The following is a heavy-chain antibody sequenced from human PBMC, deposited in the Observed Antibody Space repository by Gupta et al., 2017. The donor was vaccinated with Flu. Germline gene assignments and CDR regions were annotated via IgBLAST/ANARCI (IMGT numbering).Heavy chain of an antibody. V-gene: IGHV4-38-2*01. D-gene: IGHD1-7*01. CDR1: GYSISSGYY. J-gene: IGHJ4*02. CDR3: ARGGITGSTYYFDY. CDR2: IYHSGST. Sequence: QVQLQESGPGLVKPSETLSLTCAVSGYSISSGYYRVWIRQPPGKGLEWIGSIYHSGSTYYNPSLKSRVTISVDTSKNQFSLKLSSVTAADTAVYYCARGGITGSTYYFDYWGQGTLVTVSS.